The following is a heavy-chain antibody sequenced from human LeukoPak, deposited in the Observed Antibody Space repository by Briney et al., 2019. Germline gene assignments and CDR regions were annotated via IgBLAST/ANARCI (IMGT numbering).Heavy chain of an antibody. CDR2: ISYDGSNK. CDR3: ATGYGSGSYYSTGFDY. V-gene: IGHV3-30-3*01. J-gene: IGHJ4*02. Sequence: GRSLRLSCAASGFTFSSYAMHWVRQAPGKGLEWVAVISYDGSNKYYADSVKGRFTISRDNSKNTLYLQMNSLRAEDTAVYYCATGYGSGSYYSTGFDYWGQGTLVTVSS. D-gene: IGHD3-10*01. CDR1: GFTFSSYA.